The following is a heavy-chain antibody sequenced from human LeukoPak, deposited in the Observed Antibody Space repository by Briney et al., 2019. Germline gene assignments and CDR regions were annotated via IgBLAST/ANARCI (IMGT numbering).Heavy chain of an antibody. CDR2: IRYDGSNK. Sequence: GGSPRLSCAASGFTFSSYGMHWVRQAPGKGLEWVAFIRYDGSNKYYADSVKGRFTISRDNSKNTLYLQMNSLRAEDTAVYYCGSGGLRWSLNPDYWGQGTLVTVSS. J-gene: IGHJ4*02. CDR1: GFTFSSYG. CDR3: GSGGLRWSLNPDY. D-gene: IGHD4-23*01. V-gene: IGHV3-30*02.